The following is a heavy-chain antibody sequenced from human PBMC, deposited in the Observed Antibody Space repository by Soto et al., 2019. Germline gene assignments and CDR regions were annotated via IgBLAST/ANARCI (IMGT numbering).Heavy chain of an antibody. V-gene: IGHV4-4*02. D-gene: IGHD5-18*01. CDR2: IYYSGST. J-gene: IGHJ4*02. CDR1: GGSISSSNW. CDR3: ARRPMDTPHFDY. Sequence: SETLSLTCAVSGGSISSSNWWSWVRQPPGKGLEWIGNIYYSGSTHYNPPLKSRVTMSVDTSKNQLSLKLSSVTAADTAVYYCARRPMDTPHFDYWGQGILVTVSS.